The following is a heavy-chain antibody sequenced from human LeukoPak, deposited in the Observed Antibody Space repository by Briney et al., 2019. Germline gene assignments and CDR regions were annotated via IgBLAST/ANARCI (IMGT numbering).Heavy chain of an antibody. V-gene: IGHV3-7*03. Sequence: PGGSLRLSCAASGFTFSSYWMSWVRQAPGKGLEWVANIKQDGSEKYYVDSVKGRFTISRDNSKNTLYLQMNSLRAEDTAVYYCARDFVNSSSRYFDYWGQGTLVTVSS. CDR3: ARDFVNSSSRYFDY. CDR2: IKQDGSEK. D-gene: IGHD6-6*01. J-gene: IGHJ4*02. CDR1: GFTFSSYW.